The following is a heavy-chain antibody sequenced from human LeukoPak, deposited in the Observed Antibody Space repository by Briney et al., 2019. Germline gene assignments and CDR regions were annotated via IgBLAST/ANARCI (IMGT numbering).Heavy chain of an antibody. D-gene: IGHD6-19*01. CDR1: GGSISSGGYA. Sequence: PSQTLSLTCAVSGGSISSGGYAWSWIRQPPGKGLEWIGYIYDSGSTHYNPSLKSRVTISVDRSENQFSLKLSSVTAADTAVYYCAKDRDSSGWPPHYWGQGTLVTVSS. CDR3: AKDRDSSGWPPHY. V-gene: IGHV4-30-2*01. CDR2: IYDSGST. J-gene: IGHJ4*02.